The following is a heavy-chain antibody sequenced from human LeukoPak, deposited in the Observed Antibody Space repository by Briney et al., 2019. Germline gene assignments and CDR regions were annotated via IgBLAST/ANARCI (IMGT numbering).Heavy chain of an antibody. D-gene: IGHD3-9*01. CDR3: ASATTYDILTGYSDY. CDR2: ISSSSSYI. J-gene: IGHJ4*02. V-gene: IGHV3-21*01. CDR1: GFTFSSYS. Sequence: GGSLRLSCAASGFTFSSYSMNWVRQAPGKGLEWVSSISSSSSYIYYADSVKGRFTISRDNAKKSLFLQMNSLRAEDTAVYYCASATTYDILTGYSDYWGQGTLVTVSS.